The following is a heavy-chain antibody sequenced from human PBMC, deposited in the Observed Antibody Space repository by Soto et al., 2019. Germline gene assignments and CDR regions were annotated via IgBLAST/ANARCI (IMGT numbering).Heavy chain of an antibody. Sequence: ASVKVSCKASGYTFTGYYMHWVRQAPGQGLEWMGWINPNSGGTNYAQKFQGWVTMTRDTSISTAYMELSRLRSDDTAVYYCAGEGPYTRSFVFYFWGQGTLVPVSS. D-gene: IGHD6-6*01. V-gene: IGHV1-2*04. CDR1: GYTFTGYY. CDR2: INPNSGGT. CDR3: AGEGPYTRSFVFYF. J-gene: IGHJ3*01.